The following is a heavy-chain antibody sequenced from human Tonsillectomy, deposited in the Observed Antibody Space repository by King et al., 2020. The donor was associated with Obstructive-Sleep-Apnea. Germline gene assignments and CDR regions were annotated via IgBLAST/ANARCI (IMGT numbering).Heavy chain of an antibody. J-gene: IGHJ4*02. V-gene: IGHV4-31*03. CDR1: GGSISSGGYY. Sequence: QLQESGPGLVKPSQTLFLTCTVSGGSISSGGYYWSWIRQHPGKGLEWIGYIYYSGSTYYNPSPKSRVTISVDTSKNQFSLKLSSVTAADTAGYYCARARITMVRGPIDYWGQGTLVTVSS. CDR3: ARARITMVRGPIDY. D-gene: IGHD3-10*01. CDR2: IYYSGST.